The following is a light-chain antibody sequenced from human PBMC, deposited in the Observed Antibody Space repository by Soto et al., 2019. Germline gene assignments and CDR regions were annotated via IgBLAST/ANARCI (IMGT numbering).Light chain of an antibody. CDR3: QQYNSYSWT. Sequence: DIQMTQSPSTLSTSLGDRVTITCRASQSISSWLAWYQQKPGKPPKLLIYDASSLERGVPSRFSGSGSGTEFTLTISSLQPDDFATYYCQQYNSYSWTFGQGTKVDI. V-gene: IGKV1-5*01. J-gene: IGKJ1*01. CDR1: QSISSW. CDR2: DAS.